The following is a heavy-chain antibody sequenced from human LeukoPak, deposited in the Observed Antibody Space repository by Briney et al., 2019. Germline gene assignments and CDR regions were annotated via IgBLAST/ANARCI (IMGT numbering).Heavy chain of an antibody. V-gene: IGHV3-7*01. CDR3: AREDSNPKYYYYYGMDV. J-gene: IGHJ6*02. CDR1: GFTFSAYW. D-gene: IGHD4-11*01. Sequence: GGSLRLSCAASGFTFSAYWMTWVRQAPGKGLEWVANIQENGNAKYYVDSVKGRFTISRDNAKNSLYLQMNSLRAEDTAVYYCAREDSNPKYYYYYGMDVWGQGTTVTVSS. CDR2: IQENGNAK.